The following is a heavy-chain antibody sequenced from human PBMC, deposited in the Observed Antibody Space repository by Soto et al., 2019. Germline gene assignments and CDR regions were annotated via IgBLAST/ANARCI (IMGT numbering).Heavy chain of an antibody. CDR3: ARDAVWSGFESDP. D-gene: IGHD3-10*01. Sequence: QVQLQESGPGLVKPSQTLSLTCTVSGGSISSGGYYWSWIRQHPGKGLEWIGYIYYSGSTHYNPSPKSRAHVTVDTAKNPVSLKLSSVTAADTAVYYCARDAVWSGFESDPWGQGTLVTVSS. CDR2: IYYSGST. CDR1: GGSISSGGYY. V-gene: IGHV4-31*03. J-gene: IGHJ5*02.